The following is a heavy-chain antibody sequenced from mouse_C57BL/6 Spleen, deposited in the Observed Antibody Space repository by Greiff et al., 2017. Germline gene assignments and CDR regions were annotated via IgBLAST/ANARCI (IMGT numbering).Heavy chain of an antibody. D-gene: IGHD2-3*01. V-gene: IGHV5-17*01. CDR1: GFTFSDYG. CDR3: ARGRGGYYVTH. Sequence: EVKLMESGGGLVKPGGSLKLSCAASGFTFSDYGMHWVRQAPEKGLEWVAYISSGSSTIYYADTVKGRFTISRDNAKNTLFLQMTSLRSEDTAMYYCARGRGGYYVTHWGQGTSVTVSS. J-gene: IGHJ4*01. CDR2: ISSGSSTI.